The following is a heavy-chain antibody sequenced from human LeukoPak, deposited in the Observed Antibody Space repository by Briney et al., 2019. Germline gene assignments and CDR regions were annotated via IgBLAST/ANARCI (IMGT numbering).Heavy chain of an antibody. J-gene: IGHJ4*02. Sequence: GGSLRLSCAASGFTVSSNYMSWVRQAPGTGLEWVSVIYSGGSTYYADSVKGRFTISRDNSKNTLYLQMNSLRAEDTAVYYCARFQLMEYFDYWGQGTLVTVSS. V-gene: IGHV3-66*01. CDR2: IYSGGST. D-gene: IGHD1-1*01. CDR3: ARFQLMEYFDY. CDR1: GFTVSSNY.